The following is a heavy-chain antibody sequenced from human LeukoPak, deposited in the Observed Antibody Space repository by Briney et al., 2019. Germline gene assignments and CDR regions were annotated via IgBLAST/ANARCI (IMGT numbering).Heavy chain of an antibody. CDR3: ARHPQYYYYMDV. V-gene: IGHV4-39*07. J-gene: IGHJ6*03. CDR1: GGSVSSSSYY. Sequence: ASETLSLTCTVSGGSVSSSSYYWGWIRQPPGKGLEWIGGIYYRGSTYYNPSLKSRVTISVDKSKNQFSLKLSSVTAADTAVYYCARHPQYYYYMDVWGKGTTVTVSS. CDR2: IYYRGST.